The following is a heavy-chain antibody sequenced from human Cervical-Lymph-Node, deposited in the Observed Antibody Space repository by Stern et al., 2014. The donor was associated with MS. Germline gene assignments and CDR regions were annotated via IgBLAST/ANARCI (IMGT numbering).Heavy chain of an antibody. CDR2: IIPIFGTA. D-gene: IGHD1-1*01. J-gene: IGHJ6*02. CDR1: GGTFSSYA. Sequence: VQLVQSGAEVKKPGSSGKVSCKASGGTFSSYAISWVRQAPGQGLEWMGGIIPIFGTANYAQKFQGRVTITADESTSTAYMELSSLRSEDTAVYYCARGETGTTAHYYYGMDVWGQGTTVTVSS. CDR3: ARGETGTTAHYYYGMDV. V-gene: IGHV1-69*01.